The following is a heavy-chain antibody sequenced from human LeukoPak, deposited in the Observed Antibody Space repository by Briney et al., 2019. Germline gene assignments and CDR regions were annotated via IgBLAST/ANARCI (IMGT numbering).Heavy chain of an antibody. D-gene: IGHD4-17*01. Sequence: NPSETLSLTCAVSGGSLSGYYWSWIRQSPGKGLEWMGDILHDGRTKYKSSFKSRITIFLVSSKNEVSLRLSPVTPADTALYFCARDVVPRDYGDTLNAYDLWGQGTMVTVS. CDR1: GGSLSGYY. J-gene: IGHJ3*01. CDR2: ILHDGRT. V-gene: IGHV4-34*12. CDR3: ARDVVPRDYGDTLNAYDL.